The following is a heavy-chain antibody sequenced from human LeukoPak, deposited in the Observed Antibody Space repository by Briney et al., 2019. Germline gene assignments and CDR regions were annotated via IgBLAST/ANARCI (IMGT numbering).Heavy chain of an antibody. CDR3: ARFDYSTEYYFDY. V-gene: IGHV1-18*01. Sequence: GSSVKVSCKASGGTFSSYAISWVRQAPGQGLEWMGWISAYNGNTNYAQKLQGRVTMTTDTSTSTAYMELRSLRSDDTAVYYCARFDYSTEYYFDYWGQGTLVTVSS. CDR2: ISAYNGNT. J-gene: IGHJ4*02. D-gene: IGHD4-11*01. CDR1: GGTFSSYA.